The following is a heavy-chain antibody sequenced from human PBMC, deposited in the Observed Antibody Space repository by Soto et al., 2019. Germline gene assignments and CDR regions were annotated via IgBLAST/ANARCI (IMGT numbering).Heavy chain of an antibody. J-gene: IGHJ4*02. Sequence: GGSLRLSCAASGFTFSSYAMSWVRQAPGKGLEWVSAISGSGGSTYYADSVKGRFTISRDNSKNTLYLQMNSLSAEDTALYYSAKVLKTSITMKVRPNFDYWGLGTLVTVSS. D-gene: IGHD3-22*01. CDR2: ISGSGGST. V-gene: IGHV3-23*01. CDR1: GFTFSSYA. CDR3: AKVLKTSITMKVRPNFDY.